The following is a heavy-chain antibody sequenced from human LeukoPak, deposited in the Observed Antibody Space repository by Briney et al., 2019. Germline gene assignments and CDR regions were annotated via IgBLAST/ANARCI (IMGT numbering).Heavy chain of an antibody. CDR2: IYYSGST. J-gene: IGHJ4*02. D-gene: IGHD3-10*01. CDR3: ARFLGTKTRKNYGSGMPPLN. Sequence: PSETLSLTCTVSGGSISSSSYYWGWIRQPPGKGLEWIGSIYYSGSTYYNPSLKSRVTISVDTSKNQFSLKLSSVTAADTAVYYCARFLGTKTRKNYGSGMPPLNWGQGTLVAVSS. V-gene: IGHV4-39*07. CDR1: GGSISSSSYY.